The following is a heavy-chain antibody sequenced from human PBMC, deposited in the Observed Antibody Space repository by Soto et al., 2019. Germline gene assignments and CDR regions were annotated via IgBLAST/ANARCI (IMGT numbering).Heavy chain of an antibody. V-gene: IGHV3-30-3*01. D-gene: IGHD3-16*01. CDR3: ARDGGAY. J-gene: IGHJ4*02. CDR2: MSYDGSNK. CDR1: GFTFSSYT. Sequence: QVQLVESGGGVVQPGRSLRLSCAASGFTFSSYTMHWVRRAPGKGLEWMAVMSYDGSNKYYADSVKGRFTISRDNSKNTLYLQMNSRRPEETALYYCARDGGAYWGQGTLVIVSS.